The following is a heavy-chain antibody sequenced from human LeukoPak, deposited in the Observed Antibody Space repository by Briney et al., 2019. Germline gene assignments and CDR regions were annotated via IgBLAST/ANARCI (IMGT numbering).Heavy chain of an antibody. Sequence: ASVKVSCKASGYTFTSYGISWVRQAPGQGGEGMGWISAYNGNTNYAQKLQGRVTMTTDTSTSTAYMELGSLRSDDTAVYYCARGPSSWPPYYFDYWGQGTLVTVSS. CDR1: GYTFTSYG. CDR2: ISAYNGNT. CDR3: ARGPSSWPPYYFDY. D-gene: IGHD6-13*01. V-gene: IGHV1-18*04. J-gene: IGHJ4*02.